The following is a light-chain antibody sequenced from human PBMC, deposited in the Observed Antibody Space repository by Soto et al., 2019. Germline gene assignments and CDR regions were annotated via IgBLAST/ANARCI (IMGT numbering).Light chain of an antibody. CDR3: QQYNNWPRT. J-gene: IGKJ1*01. V-gene: IGKV3-15*01. Sequence: EVVLTQSPSTRSLSPLGMASVSCRASQTVITSVACYQQKPGQAPRLLIYGASTRATGIPARFSGSGSGTEFTLTISSLQSEDFAVYYCQQYNNWPRTFGQGTKVDIK. CDR1: QTVITS. CDR2: GAS.